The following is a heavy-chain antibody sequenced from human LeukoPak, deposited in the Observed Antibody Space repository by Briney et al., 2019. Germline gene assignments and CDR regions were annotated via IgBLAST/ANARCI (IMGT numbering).Heavy chain of an antibody. CDR3: ARDQRSVYDSSGYTFDY. J-gene: IGHJ4*02. Sequence: SETLSLTCTVSGGSISSYYWNWIRQPAGKRLDWIGRIYTSGSTNYNPSLKSRVTMSVDTSKNQFSLKLSSVTAADTAVYYCARDQRSVYDSSGYTFDYWGQGTLVTVSS. V-gene: IGHV4-4*07. D-gene: IGHD3-22*01. CDR2: IYTSGST. CDR1: GGSISSYY.